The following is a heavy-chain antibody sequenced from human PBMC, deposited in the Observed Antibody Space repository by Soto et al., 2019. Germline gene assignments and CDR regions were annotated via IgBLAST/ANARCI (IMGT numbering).Heavy chain of an antibody. Sequence: SQTLSLTCVISGDSVSSNSAAWNWIRQSPSRGLEWLGRTYYRSTWHNDYAVSVKSRITINPDTSKNQFSLHLNSVTPEDTAVYYCARDYGSNWDNWFDPWGQGTLVTVSS. CDR2: TYYRSTWHN. CDR3: ARDYGSNWDNWFDP. J-gene: IGHJ5*02. V-gene: IGHV6-1*01. D-gene: IGHD6-13*01. CDR1: GDSVSSNSAA.